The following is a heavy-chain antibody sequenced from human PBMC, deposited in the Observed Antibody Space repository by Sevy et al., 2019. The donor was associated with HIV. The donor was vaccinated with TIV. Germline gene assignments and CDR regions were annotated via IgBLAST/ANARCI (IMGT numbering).Heavy chain of an antibody. V-gene: IGHV1-18*01. CDR1: GYTFSTYG. CDR2: ISSYNGVT. CDR3: AGDSMPLVQGIIIPPYLYGMDV. D-gene: IGHD3-10*01. J-gene: IGHJ6*02. Sequence: ASVKVSCEASGYTFSTYGITWVRQVPGQGLEWMGWISSYNGVTNYAQRFQDRVTLTTDTSTSTAYMELRSLRLDDPAVYYCAGDSMPLVQGIIIPPYLYGMDVWGQRTTVTVSS.